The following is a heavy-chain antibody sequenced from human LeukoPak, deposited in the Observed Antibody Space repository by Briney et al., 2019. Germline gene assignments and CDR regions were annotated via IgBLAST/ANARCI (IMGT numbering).Heavy chain of an antibody. V-gene: IGHV5-51*01. J-gene: IGHJ4*02. Sequence: GESLKISCKGSGYRFTSYWIGWVRPVPGKGLEWMGIIYPGDSDTRYSPSFQGQVTISAGEAISTAYLQWSSLKASDTAMYYCARRAKSYYDFWSGNPGYFDYWGQGTLVTVSS. CDR2: IYPGDSDT. CDR1: GYRFTSYW. CDR3: ARRAKSYYDFWSGNPGYFDY. D-gene: IGHD3-3*01.